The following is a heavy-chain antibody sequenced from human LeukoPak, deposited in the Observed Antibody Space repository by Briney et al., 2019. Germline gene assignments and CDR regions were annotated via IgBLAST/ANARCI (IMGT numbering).Heavy chain of an antibody. D-gene: IGHD3-22*01. V-gene: IGHV3-48*04. Sequence: HAGRSLRLSCAASGFTFSSYSTNWVRQAPGKGLEWVSYISGSSSTIYYADSVKGRFTISRDNAKNSLYLQMNSLRAEDTAVYYCARDHQTYYYDSSGYFSVRYFDYWGQGTLVTVSS. J-gene: IGHJ4*02. CDR3: ARDHQTYYYDSSGYFSVRYFDY. CDR2: ISGSSSTI. CDR1: GFTFSSYS.